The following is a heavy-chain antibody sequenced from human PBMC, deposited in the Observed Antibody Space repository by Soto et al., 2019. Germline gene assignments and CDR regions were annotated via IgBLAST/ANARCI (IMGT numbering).Heavy chain of an antibody. Sequence: ASVKVSCKASGYTFTSYGISWARQAPGQGLEWMGWISAYNGNTNYAQKLQGRVTMTTDTSTSTAYMELRSLRSDDTAVYYCARAIRVICAFDIWGQGTMVTVSS. CDR1: GYTFTSYG. V-gene: IGHV1-18*04. CDR3: ARAIRVICAFDI. D-gene: IGHD3-16*02. CDR2: ISAYNGNT. J-gene: IGHJ3*02.